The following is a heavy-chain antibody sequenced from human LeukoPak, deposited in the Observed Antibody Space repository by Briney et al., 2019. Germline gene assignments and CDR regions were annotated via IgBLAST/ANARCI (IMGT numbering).Heavy chain of an antibody. CDR2: LNHSGST. V-gene: IGHV4-34*01. Sequence: PSETLSLTCAVYGGSFSGYYWSWIRQPPGKGLEWIGELNHSGSTNYNPSLKSRVTISVDTSKNQFSLKLSSVTAADTAVYYCARGQVGYSSWYKGHYFDYWGQGTLVTVSS. CDR1: GGSFSGYY. D-gene: IGHD2-2*02. J-gene: IGHJ4*02. CDR3: ARGQVGYSSWYKGHYFDY.